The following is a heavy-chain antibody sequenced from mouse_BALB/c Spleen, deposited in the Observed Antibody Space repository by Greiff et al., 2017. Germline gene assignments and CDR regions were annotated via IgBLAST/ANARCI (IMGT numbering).Heavy chain of an antibody. CDR1: GFTFTDYY. J-gene: IGHJ4*01. D-gene: IGHD1-2*01. V-gene: IGHV7-3*02. CDR2: IRNKANGYTT. Sequence: DVMLVESGGGLVQPGGSLRLSCATSGFTFTDYYMSWVRQPPGKALEWLGFIRNKANGYTTEYSASVKGRFTISRDNSQSILYLQMNTLRAEDSATYYCARDDYYGHEAMDDWGQGTSVTVSS. CDR3: ARDDYYGHEAMDD.